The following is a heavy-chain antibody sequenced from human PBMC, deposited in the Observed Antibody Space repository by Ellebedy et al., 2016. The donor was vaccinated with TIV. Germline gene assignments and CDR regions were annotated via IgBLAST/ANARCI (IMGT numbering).Heavy chain of an antibody. Sequence: ESLKISCAASGFTFSSYWMSWIRQPPGKGLEWIGEINHSGSTNYNPSLKSRVTISVDTSKNQFSLKLSSVTAADTAVYYCARGVGAQVRIDYWGQGTLVTVSS. CDR2: INHSGST. V-gene: IGHV4-34*01. CDR1: GFTFSSYW. J-gene: IGHJ4*02. CDR3: ARGVGAQVRIDY. D-gene: IGHD1-26*01.